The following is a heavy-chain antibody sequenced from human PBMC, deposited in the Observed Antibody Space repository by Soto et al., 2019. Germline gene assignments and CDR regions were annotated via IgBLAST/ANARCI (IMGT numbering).Heavy chain of an antibody. CDR1: GFSLSTSGGG. Sequence: QTTLKESGPTLVKPTQTLTLTCTFSGFSLSTSGGGVGWIRQPPGKAVEWIALIYWDDSKRYSPSLKSRLTITKDTSKNQVVLTMTHMDPVDTATYYCAQGRERYIKFDSRGQGPLATVSS. D-gene: IGHD4-4*01. CDR2: IYWDDSK. CDR3: AQGRERYIKFDS. J-gene: IGHJ4*02. V-gene: IGHV2-5*02.